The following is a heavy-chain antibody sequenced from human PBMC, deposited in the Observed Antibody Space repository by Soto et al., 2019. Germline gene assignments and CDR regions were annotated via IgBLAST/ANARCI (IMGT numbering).Heavy chain of an antibody. J-gene: IGHJ4*02. CDR2: IKQDGSEK. CDR3: ARGRELEYQLLPAIRYFDY. V-gene: IGHV3-7*01. D-gene: IGHD2-2*01. CDR1: GFTFSSYW. Sequence: EVQLVESGGGLVQPGGSLRLSCAASGFTFSSYWMSWVRQAPGKGLEWVANIKQDGSEKNYVDSVKGRFTISRDNAKNSQYLQMNSLRAEDTAVYYCARGRELEYQLLPAIRYFDYWGQGTLITVSS.